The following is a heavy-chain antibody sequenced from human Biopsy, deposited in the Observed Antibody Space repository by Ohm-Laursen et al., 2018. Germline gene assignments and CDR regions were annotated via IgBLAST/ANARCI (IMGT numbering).Heavy chain of an antibody. CDR2: NIPILGTG. Sequence: GASVKVSCKPPEGTFSNYGVNWVRQAPGQGLEWLGGNIPILGTGNYAQKFQDRVTVAADTSTSTATMELRSLRSDDTAVYYCATKLTGYFHRWGQGTLVIVSS. D-gene: IGHD3-9*01. CDR3: ATKLTGYFHR. CDR1: EGTFSNYG. V-gene: IGHV1-69*06. J-gene: IGHJ1*01.